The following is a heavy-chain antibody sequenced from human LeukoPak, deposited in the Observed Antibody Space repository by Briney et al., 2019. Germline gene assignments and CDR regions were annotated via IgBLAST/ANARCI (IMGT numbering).Heavy chain of an antibody. V-gene: IGHV4-31*03. CDR2: IYYSGST. J-gene: IGHJ6*02. Sequence: PSETLSLTCTVSGGSISSGGYYWSWIRQHPGKGLGWIGYIYYSGSTYYNPSLKSRVTISVDTSKNQFSLKLSSVTAADTAVYYCARASLPYYDFWSGYSPTGGMDVWGQGTTVTVSS. D-gene: IGHD3-3*01. CDR1: GGSISSGGYY. CDR3: ARASLPYYDFWSGYSPTGGMDV.